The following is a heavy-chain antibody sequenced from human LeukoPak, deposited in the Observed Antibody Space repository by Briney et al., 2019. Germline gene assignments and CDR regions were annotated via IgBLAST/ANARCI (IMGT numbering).Heavy chain of an antibody. D-gene: IGHD1-26*01. J-gene: IGHJ4*02. CDR1: GYTFTNYD. CDR3: ARDRERHFDY. Sequence: ASVTVSCKTSGYTFTNYDINWVRQAPGQGLEWVGWINTNTGNPTYAQGFTGRFVFSLDTSGSTAYLQISRLKAEDTAVYYCARDRERHFDYWGQGTLVTVSS. V-gene: IGHV7-4-1*02. CDR2: INTNTGNP.